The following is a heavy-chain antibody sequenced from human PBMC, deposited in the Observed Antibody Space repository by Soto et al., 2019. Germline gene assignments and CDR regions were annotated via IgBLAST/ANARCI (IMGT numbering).Heavy chain of an antibody. D-gene: IGHD3-10*01. CDR3: AKDRDYPRDYFHD. Sequence: PXGSLRLTCAASGFTLGRYSMSWVRQAPGKGLDWVSAVSPNGQGIYYADSVRGRFTISRDFSKNTVFLHMDSLRAEDTAVYYCAKDRDYPRDYFHDWGQGTLVTVSS. J-gene: IGHJ4*02. CDR1: GFTLGRYS. CDR2: VSPNGQGI. V-gene: IGHV3-23*01.